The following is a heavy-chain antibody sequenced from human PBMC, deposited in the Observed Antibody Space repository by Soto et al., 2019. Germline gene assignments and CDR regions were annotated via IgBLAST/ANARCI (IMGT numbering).Heavy chain of an antibody. V-gene: IGHV1-69*08. D-gene: IGHD6-19*01. CDR3: ARDGRIAGAGIGAFDI. CDR1: GGTFRSYT. J-gene: IGHJ3*02. CDR2: IIPILGKA. Sequence: QVQLVQSGAEVKKPGSSVNVSCKASGGTFRSYTISWVRQAPGQGLEGMGRIIPILGKANYAQKFQGRVTSTADKSTSTAYMELSSLRSEDTAVYYCARDGRIAGAGIGAFDIWGQGTMVTVSS.